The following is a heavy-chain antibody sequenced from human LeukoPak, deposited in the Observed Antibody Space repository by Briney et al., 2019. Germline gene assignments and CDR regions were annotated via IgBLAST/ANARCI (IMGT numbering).Heavy chain of an antibody. Sequence: GGSLRLSCAASGFTFTTYSMNWVRQAPGKGLEWVSYISSSSTYIYYADSVKGRFTISRDNAKNSLFLQMNSLRAEDTAVYYCARDGVYGSGTYYYYFDYWGQGTLVTVSS. J-gene: IGHJ4*02. CDR1: GFTFTTYS. CDR2: ISSSSTYI. CDR3: ARDGVYGSGTYYYYFDY. D-gene: IGHD3-10*01. V-gene: IGHV3-21*01.